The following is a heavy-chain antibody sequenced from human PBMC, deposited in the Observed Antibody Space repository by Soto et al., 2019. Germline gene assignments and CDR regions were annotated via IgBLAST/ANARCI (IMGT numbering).Heavy chain of an antibody. CDR1: GGTFSSYG. Sequence: HVQLVQSGAEVKKPGSSVKVSCKASGGTFSSYGVSWVRQAPGQGLEWMGRIIPVFGIEHYAQKSQGRDTVTADESTSTAYMELSGLTSEDTAVYYCARGLSYYDSSGYSDAFDIWGQGTLVTVSS. CDR2: IIPVFGIE. CDR3: ARGLSYYDSSGYSDAFDI. J-gene: IGHJ3*02. D-gene: IGHD3-22*01. V-gene: IGHV1-69*01.